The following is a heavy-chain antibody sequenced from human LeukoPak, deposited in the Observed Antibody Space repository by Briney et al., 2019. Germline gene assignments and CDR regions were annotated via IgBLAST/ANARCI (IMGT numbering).Heavy chain of an antibody. CDR1: GFTFCSYS. Sequence: PGGSLRLSCAASGFTFCSYSMNWVRQAPGKGLEWVSSISSSSSYIYYADSVKGRFTISRDNAKNSLYLQMNSLRAEDTAVYYCARARYSSGWYMDYWGQGTLVTVSS. V-gene: IGHV3-21*01. CDR3: ARARYSSGWYMDY. D-gene: IGHD6-19*01. J-gene: IGHJ4*02. CDR2: ISSSSSYI.